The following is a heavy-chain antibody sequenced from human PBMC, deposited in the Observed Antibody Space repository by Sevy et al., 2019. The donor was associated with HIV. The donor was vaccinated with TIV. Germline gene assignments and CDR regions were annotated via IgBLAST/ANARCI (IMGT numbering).Heavy chain of an antibody. CDR2: IWFDESKK. CDR1: GFTFSTYG. J-gene: IGHJ4*02. Sequence: GGSLRLSCAASGFTFSTYGMHWIRQAPGKGLEWVAVIWFDESKKYYGDSVKGRFTISRDNSKNTLYLQMNSLRAEDTAVYYCARDSTPGITLFDYWGRGSLITVSS. CDR3: ARDSTPGITLFDY. D-gene: IGHD1-20*01. V-gene: IGHV3-33*01.